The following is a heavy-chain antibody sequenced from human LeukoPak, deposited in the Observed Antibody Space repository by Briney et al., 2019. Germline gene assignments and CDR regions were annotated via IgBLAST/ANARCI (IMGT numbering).Heavy chain of an antibody. V-gene: IGHV4-59*08. Sequence: SETLSLTCAVYGGSFSGYYWSWIRQPPVKGLEWIGWIHYNGRTNYNPSLKSRLTISVDTSRNKFSLNLGSATAADTALYYCARYSVADNKHFDVWGQGTLVTVSS. CDR1: GGSFSGYY. D-gene: IGHD6-19*01. J-gene: IGHJ4*02. CDR2: IHYNGRT. CDR3: ARYSVADNKHFDV.